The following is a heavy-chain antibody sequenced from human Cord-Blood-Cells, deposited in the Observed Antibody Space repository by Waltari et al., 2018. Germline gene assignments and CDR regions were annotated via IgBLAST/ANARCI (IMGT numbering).Heavy chain of an antibody. Sequence: EVQLVESGGGLVEPGGCLRLSCAASGFTFSSYWMSWVRQAPGKGLGWVATIKQEGSEKYYVDSVKGRFTISRDNAKNYLYLKMTSLRAEDTAVYYCAVTKAFDYWGQGTLVTVSS. J-gene: IGHJ4*02. V-gene: IGHV3-7*01. CDR3: AVTKAFDY. D-gene: IGHD4-17*01. CDR2: IKQEGSEK. CDR1: GFTFSSYW.